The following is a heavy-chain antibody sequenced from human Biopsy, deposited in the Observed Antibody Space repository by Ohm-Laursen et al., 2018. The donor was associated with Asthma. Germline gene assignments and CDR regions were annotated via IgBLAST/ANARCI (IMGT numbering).Heavy chain of an antibody. CDR2: IDWEEDK. J-gene: IGHJ4*02. CDR1: GFSLSSSGAN. CDR3: TRHNDY. V-gene: IGHV2-70*04. D-gene: IGHD1-14*01. Sequence: TQTLTLTCSFSGFSLSSSGANVNWIRQPLGKALEWLARIDWEEDKFYSTSLRTRLAISKGSSEDQVVLTMTNMGPVDTATYYCTRHNDYWGPGILATVSS.